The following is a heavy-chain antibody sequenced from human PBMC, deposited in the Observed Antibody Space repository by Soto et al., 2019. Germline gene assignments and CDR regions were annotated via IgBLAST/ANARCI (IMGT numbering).Heavy chain of an antibody. J-gene: IGHJ6*03. CDR1: GGSLSDYF. V-gene: IGHV4-34*01. Sequence: SETLSLTCVVSGGSLSDYFLSWIRQPPGMALEWIGEINHLGSINYNPSLKSRVTMSVDTSKNQFSLTLNSVTAADTATYYCARGGISHWAYFYYMDVWDRGTTVTVSS. CDR3: ARGGISHWAYFYYMDV. D-gene: IGHD2-21*01. CDR2: INHLGSI.